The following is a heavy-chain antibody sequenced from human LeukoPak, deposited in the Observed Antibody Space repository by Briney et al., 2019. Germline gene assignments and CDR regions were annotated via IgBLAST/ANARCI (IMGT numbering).Heavy chain of an antibody. V-gene: IGHV3-53*01. CDR1: GFTVSSNY. Sequence: GSLRLSCAASGFTVSSNYMSWVRQAPGKGLEWGSVIYSGGNTYYADSVKGRLTISRDNSKNTLYLQMNSLRAEDTAVYYCASLPYSAPFSFDYWGQGTLVTVSS. J-gene: IGHJ4*02. D-gene: IGHD2-15*01. CDR2: IYSGGNT. CDR3: ASLPYSAPFSFDY.